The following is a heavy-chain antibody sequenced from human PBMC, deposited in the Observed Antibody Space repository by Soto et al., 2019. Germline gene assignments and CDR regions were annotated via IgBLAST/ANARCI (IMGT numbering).Heavy chain of an antibody. Sequence: ASVKVSCKASGYTFTGYYMHWVRQAPGQGLEWMGWINPNSGGTNYAQKFQGWVTMTRDTSTSTAYMELSRLRSDDTAVYYCARGVGSSSWYRVWFDPWGQGTLVTVSS. J-gene: IGHJ5*02. CDR1: GYTFTGYY. CDR2: INPNSGGT. D-gene: IGHD6-13*01. CDR3: ARGVGSSSWYRVWFDP. V-gene: IGHV1-2*04.